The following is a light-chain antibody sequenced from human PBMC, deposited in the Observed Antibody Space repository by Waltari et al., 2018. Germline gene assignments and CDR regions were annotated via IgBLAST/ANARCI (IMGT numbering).Light chain of an antibody. CDR1: QSVRSH. Sequence: ELVLTQSPSTLSLSPGERSTLSCRASQSVRSHLAWYQQKPSQAPSLLIYDASSRATGIPDRVSGSGSGTDFTLTISSLEHEDFAVYHCQQRSDWRTFGQGTKVEIK. CDR3: QQRSDWRT. J-gene: IGKJ1*01. V-gene: IGKV3-11*01. CDR2: DAS.